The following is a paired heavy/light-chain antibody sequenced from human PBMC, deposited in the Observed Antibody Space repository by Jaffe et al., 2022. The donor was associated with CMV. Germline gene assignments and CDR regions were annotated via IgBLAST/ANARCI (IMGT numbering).Heavy chain of an antibody. D-gene: IGHD2-2*01. CDR3: ASLFVSAARPATPVT. V-gene: IGHV1-18*04. J-gene: IGHJ5*02. Sequence: QLVQSGAEVKKPGASVKVSCKASGDTFTKYGISWVRQAPGQGLEWMGWISIYSDDRDYEQKFQGRVTTTADTSTSTTYMELRSLRYDDTAIYYCASLFVSAARPATPVTWGQGTLVTVSS. CDR1: GDTFTKYG. CDR2: ISIYSDDR.
Light chain of an antibody. V-gene: IGLV6-57*04. Sequence: FMLTQPHSVSESPGKTVTISCTRSSGSIVNNYVQWYQQRPGSAPATLIYEDSHRPSGVPDRFSGSLDSSSNSASLTISGLKTEDEADYYCQSFDSNTWVFGGGTKLTVL. CDR3: QSFDSNTWV. CDR2: EDS. J-gene: IGLJ3*02. CDR1: SGSIVNNY.